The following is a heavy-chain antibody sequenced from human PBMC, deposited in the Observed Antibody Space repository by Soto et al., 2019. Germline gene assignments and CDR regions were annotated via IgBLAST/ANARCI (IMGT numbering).Heavy chain of an antibody. CDR1: GGSFSGYY. CDR2: INHSGST. J-gene: IGHJ4*02. CDR3: ARDRQWLVHGLDY. Sequence: SETLSLTCAVYGGSFSGYYWSWIRQPPGKGLEWIGEINHSGSTNYNPSLKSRVTISVDTSNNQFSLKLSSVTAADTAVYYCARDRQWLVHGLDYWGQGTLVTVSS. V-gene: IGHV4-34*01. D-gene: IGHD6-19*01.